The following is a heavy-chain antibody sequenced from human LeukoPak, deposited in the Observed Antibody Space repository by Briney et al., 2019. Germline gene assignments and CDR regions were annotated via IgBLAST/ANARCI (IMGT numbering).Heavy chain of an antibody. CDR3: AKYQRADSYYYAMDV. J-gene: IGHJ6*02. CDR1: GFTFSSYA. Sequence: GGSLRLSCAASGFTFSSYAMSWVRQAPGKGLEWVSAISGSGGSTYYADSVKGRFTISRDNSKNTLYLQMNSLRAEDTALYSCAKYQRADSYYYAMDVWGQGTTVTVPS. V-gene: IGHV3-23*01. CDR2: ISGSGGST. D-gene: IGHD6-25*01.